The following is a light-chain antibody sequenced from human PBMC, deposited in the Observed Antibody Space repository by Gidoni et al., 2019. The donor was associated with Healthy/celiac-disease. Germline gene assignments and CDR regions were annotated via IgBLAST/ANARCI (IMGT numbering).Light chain of an antibody. CDR3: QQSYSFPLT. CDR2: AAS. V-gene: IGKV1-8*01. CDR1: QGISSC. J-gene: IGKJ1*01. Sequence: AIRMSPTPSSLSASTGDRVTITCRASQGISSCLAWYQHKPGKAPKLLIYAASTLQSGVPSRFSGSGSGTDFTLTISSLQSEDFATYYCQQSYSFPLTFGQGTKVEIK.